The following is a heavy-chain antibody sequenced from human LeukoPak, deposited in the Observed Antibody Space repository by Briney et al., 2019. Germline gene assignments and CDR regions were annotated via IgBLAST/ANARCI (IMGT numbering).Heavy chain of an antibody. D-gene: IGHD4-17*01. J-gene: IGHJ3*02. V-gene: IGHV3-30*18. CDR3: AKRGPYGDYDAFDI. Sequence: PGRPLRLSCAASGFTFSSYGMHWVRQAPGKGLEWVAVISYDGSNKYCADSVKGRFTISRDNSKNTLYLQMNSLRAEDTAVYYCAKRGPYGDYDAFDIWGQGTMVTVSS. CDR2: ISYDGSNK. CDR1: GFTFSSYG.